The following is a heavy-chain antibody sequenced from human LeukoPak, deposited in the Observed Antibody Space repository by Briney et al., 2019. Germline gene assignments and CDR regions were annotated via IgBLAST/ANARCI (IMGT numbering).Heavy chain of an antibody. V-gene: IGHV3-23*01. Sequence: GGSLRLSCAAPGFTFSSYAMSWVRQAPGKGLEWVSTISGSGGSTYYADSVKGRFTISRDNSKNTLYLQMNSLRAEDTAVYYCAKIGGYYGSGSYYPFDYWGQGTLVTVSS. D-gene: IGHD3-10*01. CDR1: GFTFSSYA. CDR2: ISGSGGST. CDR3: AKIGGYYGSGSYYPFDY. J-gene: IGHJ4*02.